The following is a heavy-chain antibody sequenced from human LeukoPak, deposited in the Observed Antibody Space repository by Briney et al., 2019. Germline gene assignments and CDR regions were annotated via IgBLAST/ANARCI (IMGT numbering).Heavy chain of an antibody. J-gene: IGHJ5*02. CDR2: IYYSGST. V-gene: IGHV4-39*07. CDR1: GGSISSSSYY. CDR3: ARGRGAPNYYGSGSYPRYRFDP. Sequence: SETLSLTCTVSGGSISSSSYYWGWIRQPPGKGLEWIGSIYYSGSTYYNPSLKSRVTISVDTSKNQFSLKLSSVTAADTAVYYCARGRGAPNYYGSGSYPRYRFDPWGQGTLVAVSS. D-gene: IGHD3-10*01.